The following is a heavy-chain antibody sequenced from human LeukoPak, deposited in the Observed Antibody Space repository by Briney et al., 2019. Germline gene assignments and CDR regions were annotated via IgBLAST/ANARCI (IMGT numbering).Heavy chain of an antibody. D-gene: IGHD6-19*01. V-gene: IGHV1-2*06. CDR2: IDPNGGDT. Sequence: ASVKVSCKASGGTFSSYAISWVRQAPGQGIEWMGRIDPNGGDTNYAQKFQGRVTMTRDTSITTAYMDLSRLTSDDAAVYYCARDRGWDAFDIWGQGTMVTVSS. CDR1: GGTFSSYA. J-gene: IGHJ3*02. CDR3: ARDRGWDAFDI.